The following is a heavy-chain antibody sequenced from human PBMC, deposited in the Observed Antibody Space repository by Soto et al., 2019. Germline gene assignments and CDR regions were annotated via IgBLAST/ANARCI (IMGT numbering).Heavy chain of an antibody. D-gene: IGHD3-22*01. CDR1: GGSFSSYS. CDR2: IVPLIDTT. J-gene: IGHJ6*02. Sequence: QVQLGQSGAEVKQPGSSVNVSCRASGGSFSSYSIDWVRQAPGQGLEWMGGIVPLIDTTNYAQKFQARVTIIADKSTPTTDMALTSLKSEDTAVYYFARGSGPDYYDRSGLPPTGNGMDVWGHGTAVTVSS. CDR3: ARGSGPDYYDRSGLPPTGNGMDV. V-gene: IGHV1-69*06.